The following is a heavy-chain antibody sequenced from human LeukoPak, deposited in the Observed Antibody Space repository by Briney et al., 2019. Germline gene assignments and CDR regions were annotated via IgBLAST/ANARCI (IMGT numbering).Heavy chain of an antibody. CDR3: ARSSGYYYVSTFDY. D-gene: IGHD3-22*01. J-gene: IGHJ4*02. V-gene: IGHV4-59*08. Sequence: SETLSLTCTVSGGSISSYYWSWIRQPPGKGLEWIGYIYYSGSTNYNPSLKSRVTISVDTSKNQFSLKLSSVTAADTAVYYCARSSGYYYVSTFDYWGQGTPVTVSS. CDR2: IYYSGST. CDR1: GGSISSYY.